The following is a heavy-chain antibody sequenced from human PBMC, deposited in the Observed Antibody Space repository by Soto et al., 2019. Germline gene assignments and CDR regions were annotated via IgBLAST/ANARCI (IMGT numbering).Heavy chain of an antibody. CDR1: GYTFTSYG. J-gene: IGHJ6*02. CDR3: ARDGSNSPFYYYGMDV. CDR2: ISAYNGNT. V-gene: IGHV1-18*01. D-gene: IGHD4-4*01. Sequence: ASVKVSCKASGYTFTSYGISWVRQAPGQGLEWMGWISAYNGNTNYAQKLQGRVTMTTDTSTSTAYMELRSLRSDDTAVYYCARDGSNSPFYYYGMDVWGQGTTVTVSS.